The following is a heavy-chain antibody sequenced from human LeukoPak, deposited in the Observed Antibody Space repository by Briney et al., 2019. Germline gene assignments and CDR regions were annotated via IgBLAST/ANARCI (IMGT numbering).Heavy chain of an antibody. CDR2: ISGSGGST. D-gene: IGHD2-15*01. CDR1: GFTFSSYA. V-gene: IGHV3-23*01. CDR3: AKEFGGSWFLGTFDY. Sequence: GGSLRLPCAASGFTFSSYAMSWVRQAPGKGLEWVSAISGSGGSTYYADSVKGRFTISRDNSKNTLYLQMNSLRAEDTAVYYCAKEFGGSWFLGTFDYWGQGTLVTVSS. J-gene: IGHJ4*02.